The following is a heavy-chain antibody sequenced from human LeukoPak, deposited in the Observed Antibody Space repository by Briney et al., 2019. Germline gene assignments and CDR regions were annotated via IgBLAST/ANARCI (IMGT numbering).Heavy chain of an antibody. CDR2: INGGDGST. Sequence: GGSLRPSCAASGFTFSNYVMSWVRQAPGKGPEWVSGINGGDGSTFYAESVTGRFTISRDNSKNTLFLQMNTLRAEDTAVYYCVKDGRRSPPCWGQGTLVTVSS. CDR1: GFTFSNYV. V-gene: IGHV3-23*01. CDR3: VKDGRRSPPC. D-gene: IGHD2-15*01. J-gene: IGHJ4*02.